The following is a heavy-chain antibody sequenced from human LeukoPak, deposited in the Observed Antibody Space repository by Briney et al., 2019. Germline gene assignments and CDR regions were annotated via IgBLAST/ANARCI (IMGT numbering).Heavy chain of an antibody. CDR1: GFTFSSYG. J-gene: IGHJ5*02. V-gene: IGHV3-30*02. D-gene: IGHD5-12*01. CDR2: IRYDGSNK. CDR3: AKSGYDFGGWFDP. Sequence: GGSLRLSCAASGFTFSSYGMHWVRQAPGKRLEWVAFIRYDGSNKYYADSVKGRFTISRDNSKNTLYLQMNSLRAEDTAVYYCAKSGYDFGGWFDPWGQGTLVTVSS.